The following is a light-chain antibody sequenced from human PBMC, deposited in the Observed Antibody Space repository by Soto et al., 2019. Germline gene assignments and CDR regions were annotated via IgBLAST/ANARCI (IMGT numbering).Light chain of an antibody. J-gene: IGLJ1*01. CDR2: DVG. Sequence: QSVLTQPASLSVSPGQSISISCTGTSSDVGGYNYVSWYQHHPGKAPKLIIYDVGNRPSGVSIRFSGSKSDNTASLTISGLQPEDEADYHCSSYTTSNTRQIVFGTGTKVNVL. V-gene: IGLV2-14*03. CDR3: SSYTTSNTRQIV. CDR1: SSDVGGYNY.